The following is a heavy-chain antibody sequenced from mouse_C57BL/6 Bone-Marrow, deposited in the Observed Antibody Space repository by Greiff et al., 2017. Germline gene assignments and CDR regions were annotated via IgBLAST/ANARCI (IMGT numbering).Heavy chain of an antibody. D-gene: IGHD1-1*01. J-gene: IGHJ3*01. V-gene: IGHV1-69*01. Sequence: QVQLQQPGAELVMPGASVKLSCKASGYTFTSYWMHWVKQRPGQGLEWIGEIDPSDSYTNYNQKFKGKSTLTVDKASSTADMQLSSLTSEDSAIYYCAREDYDGSSYAGFAYWGQGTLVTVSA. CDR1: GYTFTSYW. CDR3: AREDYDGSSYAGFAY. CDR2: IDPSDSYT.